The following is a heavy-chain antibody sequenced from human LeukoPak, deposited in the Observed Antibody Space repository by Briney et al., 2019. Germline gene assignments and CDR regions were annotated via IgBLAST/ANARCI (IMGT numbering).Heavy chain of an antibody. Sequence: ASVKVSCKASGYTFTGYYMHWVRQAPGQGLEWMGRINPNSGGTNYAQKFQGRVTMTRDTSISTVYMELSRLRSDDTAVYYCARVRYCSSTSCYTFGYWGQGTLVTVSS. CDR2: INPNSGGT. J-gene: IGHJ4*02. D-gene: IGHD2-2*02. CDR1: GYTFTGYY. V-gene: IGHV1-2*06. CDR3: ARVRYCSSTSCYTFGY.